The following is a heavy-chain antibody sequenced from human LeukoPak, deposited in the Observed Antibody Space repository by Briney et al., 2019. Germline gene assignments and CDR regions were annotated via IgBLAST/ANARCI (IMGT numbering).Heavy chain of an antibody. Sequence: PGGSLRLSCAASGFTFSSYEMNWVRQAPGKGLEWVSYISSSGGTIYYADSVKGRFTISRDNAKNSLYLQMNSLRAEDTAVYYCARISGAVYYFDYWGQGTLVTVSS. CDR1: GFTFSSYE. J-gene: IGHJ4*02. CDR2: ISSSGGTI. CDR3: ARISGAVYYFDY. D-gene: IGHD2-8*02. V-gene: IGHV3-48*03.